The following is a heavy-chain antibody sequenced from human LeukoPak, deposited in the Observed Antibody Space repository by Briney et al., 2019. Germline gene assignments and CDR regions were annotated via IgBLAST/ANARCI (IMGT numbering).Heavy chain of an antibody. D-gene: IGHD3-9*01. V-gene: IGHV4-59*12. CDR2: IYYTGST. CDR3: ARGRRYFDWLFSTIDAFDI. J-gene: IGHJ3*02. Sequence: SETLSLTCTVSGGSISSYYWSWIRQPPGKGLEWIGYIYYTGSTNYNPSLKSRVTISVDTSKNQFSLKLSSVTAADTAVYYCARGRRYFDWLFSTIDAFDIWGQGTMVTVSS. CDR1: GGSISSYY.